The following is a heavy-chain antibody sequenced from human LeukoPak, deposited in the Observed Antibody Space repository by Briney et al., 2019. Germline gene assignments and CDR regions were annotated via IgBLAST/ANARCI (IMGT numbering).Heavy chain of an antibody. J-gene: IGHJ4*02. V-gene: IGHV5-51*01. CDR1: GYTIGSFGSYW. D-gene: IGHD2/OR15-2a*01. Sequence: GESLKISCKGSGYTIGSFGSYWIAWVRRMPGKGLEWMGSIYPIDSDTRYNPSFEGQVTVSVDRSISTAYLQWSSLKASDTAMYYCARVNSARLFFDCWGQGSLLTVSS. CDR3: ARVNSARLFFDC. CDR2: IYPIDSDT.